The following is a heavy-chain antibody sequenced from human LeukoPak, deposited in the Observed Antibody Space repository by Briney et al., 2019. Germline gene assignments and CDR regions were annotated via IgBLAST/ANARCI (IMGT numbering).Heavy chain of an antibody. Sequence: GGSLRLSCAASGFTFSSYWMHWVRQAPGKGLVWVSRINSDGSSTSYADSVKGRFTISRDNAKDTLYLQMNSLRAEDTAVYYCARSMLTIPIPGGYWGQGTLVTVSS. CDR2: INSDGSST. D-gene: IGHD3-16*01. CDR1: GFTFSSYW. J-gene: IGHJ4*02. V-gene: IGHV3-74*01. CDR3: ARSMLTIPIPGGY.